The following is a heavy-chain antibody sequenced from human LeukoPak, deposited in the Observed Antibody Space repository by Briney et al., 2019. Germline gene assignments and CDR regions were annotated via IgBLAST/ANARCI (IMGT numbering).Heavy chain of an antibody. CDR3: ARVQGHPHNGLDV. CDR2: INSDASST. J-gene: IGHJ3*01. V-gene: IGHV3-74*01. D-gene: IGHD2-8*01. Sequence: PGGSLRLSCAASGFTFSSYWMHWVRQAPGKGLVWVSRINSDASSTSYADSVKGRFTISRDNAKNTLYLQMNSLRAEDTAVYYCARVQGHPHNGLDVWGQGTMVTVSS. CDR1: GFTFSSYW.